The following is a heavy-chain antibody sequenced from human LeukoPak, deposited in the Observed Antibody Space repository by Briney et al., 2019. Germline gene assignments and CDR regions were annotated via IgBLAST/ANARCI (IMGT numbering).Heavy chain of an antibody. CDR1: GGSISSYY. CDR2: IYTSGST. CDR3: ARVPPPGYYYDSSGYYYRDYYYMDV. J-gene: IGHJ6*03. V-gene: IGHV4-4*07. Sequence: SETLSLTCTVSGGSISSYYWRWIRQPAGKGLEWIGRIYTSGSTYYNPSLKSHDTRSVDTSKNQFSLKLSSVTAADTAVYYCARVPPPGYYYDSSGYYYRDYYYMDVWGKGTTVTVSS. D-gene: IGHD3-22*01.